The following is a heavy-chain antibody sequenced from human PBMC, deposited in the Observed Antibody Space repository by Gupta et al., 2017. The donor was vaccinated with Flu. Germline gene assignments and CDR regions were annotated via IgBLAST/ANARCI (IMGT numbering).Heavy chain of an antibody. D-gene: IGHD6-13*01. CDR3: ARWRKQQLRKPTGYYYGMDV. Sequence: QVQLQQWGAGLLKPSETLSLTCAVYGGSFSGYYWSWIRQPPGKGLEWIGEINHSGSTDYNPSLKSRVTISVDTSKNQFSLKLSSVTAADTAVYYCARWRKQQLRKPTGYYYGMDVWGQGTTVTVSS. V-gene: IGHV4-34*01. CDR2: INHSGST. CDR1: GGSFSGYY. J-gene: IGHJ6*02.